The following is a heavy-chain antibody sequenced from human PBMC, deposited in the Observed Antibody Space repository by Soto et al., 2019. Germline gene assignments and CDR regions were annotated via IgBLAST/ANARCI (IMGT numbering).Heavy chain of an antibody. V-gene: IGHV3-53*01. J-gene: IGHJ6*02. CDR2: IYSGGST. D-gene: IGHD3-10*01. CDR3: ARDDPYYGSGLDV. Sequence: GGSLRLSCAASGFTVSSNYMSWVRQAPGKGLEWVSVIYSGGSTYYADSVKGRFTISRDNSKNTLYLQMNSLRAEDTAVYYCARDDPYYGSGLDVWGQGTTVTVSS. CDR1: GFTVSSNY.